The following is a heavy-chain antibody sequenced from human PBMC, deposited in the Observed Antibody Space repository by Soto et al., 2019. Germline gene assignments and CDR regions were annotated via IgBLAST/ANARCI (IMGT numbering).Heavy chain of an antibody. D-gene: IGHD6-13*01. CDR1: EYTFTHYY. V-gene: IGHV1-46*01. CDR2: INPASGST. J-gene: IGHJ5*02. Sequence: QVQLVQSGAEVRKPGASVKVSCRTSEYTFTHYYVHWVRQAPGQGLEWLGIINPASGSTKYAHEFQGRVTLTMDTSTTTVYMELSGLSAEDTAIFYCARDLAAGDLWGQGTLVTVSS. CDR3: ARDLAAGDL.